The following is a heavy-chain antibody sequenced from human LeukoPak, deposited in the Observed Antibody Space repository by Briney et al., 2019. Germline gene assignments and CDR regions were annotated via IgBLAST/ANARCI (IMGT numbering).Heavy chain of an antibody. CDR2: IYYSGST. D-gene: IGHD2-2*02. CDR1: GGSISSYY. J-gene: IGHJ4*02. Sequence: SETLSLTCTVSGGSISSYYWSWIRQPPGKGLEWIGYIYYSGSTNYNPSLKSRVTISVDTSKNQFSLKLSSVTAADTAVYYCARGGGIVVVPAATPQYYFDYWGQGTLVTVSS. CDR3: ARGGGIVVVPAATPQYYFDY. V-gene: IGHV4-59*12.